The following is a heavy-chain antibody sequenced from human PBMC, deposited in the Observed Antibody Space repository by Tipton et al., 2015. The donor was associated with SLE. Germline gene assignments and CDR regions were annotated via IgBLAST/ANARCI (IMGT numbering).Heavy chain of an antibody. J-gene: IGHJ3*02. CDR2: IYYSGST. D-gene: IGHD3-22*01. Sequence: TLSLTCTVSGGSISSYYWSWIRQPPGKGLEWIGYIYYSGSTNYNPSLKSRVTISVDTSKNQFSLKLSSVTAADTAVYYCARDYYDSSGYQIWGQGTMVTVSS. CDR1: GGSISSYY. V-gene: IGHV4-59*01. CDR3: ARDYYDSSGYQI.